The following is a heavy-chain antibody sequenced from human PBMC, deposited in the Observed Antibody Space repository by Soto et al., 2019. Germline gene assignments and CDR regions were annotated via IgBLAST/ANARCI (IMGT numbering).Heavy chain of an antibody. CDR1: GFTFSSYE. CDR3: ARAGRSHTIDAFDI. J-gene: IGHJ3*02. V-gene: IGHV3-48*03. D-gene: IGHD2-2*01. CDR2: ISSSGSTI. Sequence: GGSLRLSCAASGFTFSSYEMNWVRQAPGKGLEWDSYISSSGSTIYYADSVKGRFTISRDNAKNSLYLQMNSLRAEDTAVYYCARAGRSHTIDAFDIWGQGTMVTVSS.